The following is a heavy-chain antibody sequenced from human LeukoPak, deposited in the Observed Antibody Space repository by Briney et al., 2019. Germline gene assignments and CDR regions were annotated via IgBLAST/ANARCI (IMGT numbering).Heavy chain of an antibody. CDR1: DGSIRSYY. D-gene: IGHD3-10*01. CDR3: ASLGDFDL. J-gene: IGHJ3*01. V-gene: IGHV4-59*01. CDR2: IYYNSGTT. Sequence: SETLSLTCTVSDGSIRSYYWSWIRQPPGKGLEWIGYIYYNSGTTNYNPSLKSRVTISVDTSKNQISPKVTPVTAADTAVYYCASLGDFDLWGQGTMVTVSS.